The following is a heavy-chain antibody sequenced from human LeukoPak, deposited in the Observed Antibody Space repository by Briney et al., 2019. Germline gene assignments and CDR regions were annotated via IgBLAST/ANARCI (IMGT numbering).Heavy chain of an antibody. CDR2: IYYSGST. D-gene: IGHD2-2*01. CDR1: GGSISSYY. CDR3: ASHLLIVVVPAAYFDY. Sequence: SETLSLTCTVSGGSISSYYWSWIRQPPGKGLEWIGYIYYSGSTNYNPSLKSRVTISVDTSKNQFSLKLTSVTAADTAVYFCASHLLIVVVPAAYFDYWGQGTLVTVSS. J-gene: IGHJ4*02. V-gene: IGHV4-59*08.